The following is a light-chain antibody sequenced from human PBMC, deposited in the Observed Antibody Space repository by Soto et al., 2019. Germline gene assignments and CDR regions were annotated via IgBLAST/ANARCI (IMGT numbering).Light chain of an antibody. J-gene: IGKJ1*01. CDR2: GAS. CDR3: QPYNNWPRT. Sequence: DIQMTQSPSSLSASVGDRVTITCRTSRSISTSLNLYLQKPGEAPKLLIYGASSLQSGVPSRFSGRGSGTDFTLTISNLQSEDFAVYYCQPYNNWPRTFGQGTKVEIK. CDR1: RSISTS. V-gene: IGKV1-39*02.